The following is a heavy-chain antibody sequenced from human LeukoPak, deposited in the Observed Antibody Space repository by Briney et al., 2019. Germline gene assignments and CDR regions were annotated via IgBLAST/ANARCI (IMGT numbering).Heavy chain of an antibody. J-gene: IGHJ4*02. CDR1: GLSFSDYG. Sequence: PGGSLRLSCVVSGLSFSDYGMHWVRQAPGKGLEWVAVIWSDGSNKYYADSVKGRFTISRDNSKNTLYLQMNTLRADDTAVYFCASAAGTFDHWGQGTLVTVSS. D-gene: IGHD6-13*01. V-gene: IGHV3-33*01. CDR3: ASAAGTFDH. CDR2: IWSDGSNK.